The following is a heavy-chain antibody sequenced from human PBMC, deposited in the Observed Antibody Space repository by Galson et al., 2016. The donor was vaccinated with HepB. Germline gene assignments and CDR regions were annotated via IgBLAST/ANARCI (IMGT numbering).Heavy chain of an antibody. CDR1: SGSISSSRYY. Sequence: SETLSLTCTVSSGSISSSRYYRGWIRQPPGKGLEWIGSVYYSGTAYYDPSLKSRVSISVDTSKNQFSLRLSSVTAGDTAVYFCASHCGGYCYNNLADAFDIWGQGTMVTVSS. J-gene: IGHJ3*02. CDR3: ASHCGGYCYNNLADAFDI. D-gene: IGHD2-21*01. CDR2: VYYSGTA. V-gene: IGHV4-39*01.